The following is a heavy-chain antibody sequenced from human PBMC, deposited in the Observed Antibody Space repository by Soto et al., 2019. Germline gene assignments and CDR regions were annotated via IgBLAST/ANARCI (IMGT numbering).Heavy chain of an antibody. Sequence: QVQLVQSGAEVKKPGASVKVSCKASGYTFTSYAMHWMRQAPGQRLEWMGWINAGNGNTKYSQKFQGRVTITRDTSASTAYMELSSLRSEDTAVYYCARALVYYDFWSGYDGDFDYWGQGTLVTVSS. CDR1: GYTFTSYA. V-gene: IGHV1-3*01. D-gene: IGHD3-3*01. CDR2: INAGNGNT. J-gene: IGHJ4*02. CDR3: ARALVYYDFWSGYDGDFDY.